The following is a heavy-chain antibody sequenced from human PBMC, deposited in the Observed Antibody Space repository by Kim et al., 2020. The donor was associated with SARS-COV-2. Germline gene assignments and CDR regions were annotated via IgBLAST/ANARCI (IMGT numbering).Heavy chain of an antibody. J-gene: IGHJ4*02. V-gene: IGHV1-3*01. CDR3: ARAGGSGYFPGHFDY. CDR2: INAGNGNT. CDR1: GYTFTSYA. Sequence: ASVKVSCKASGYTFTSYAMHWVRQAPGQRLEWMGWINAGNGNTKYSQKFQGRVTITRDTSASTAYMELSSLRSEDTAVYYCARAGGSGYFPGHFDYWGQGTLVTVSS. D-gene: IGHD3-22*01.